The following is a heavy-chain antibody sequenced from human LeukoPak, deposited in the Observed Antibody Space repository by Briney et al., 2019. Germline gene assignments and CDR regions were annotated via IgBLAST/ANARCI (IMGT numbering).Heavy chain of an antibody. D-gene: IGHD6-13*01. CDR2: FDPDNGET. Sequence: ASVKVSCKVSGYTLTELSMHWVRQAPGKGLEWMGSFDPDNGETMYAQKFQGRVTMTEDTSTNTAYMELSSLRSEDTALYYCATGPYSRSPLTTDYWGQGTLVTVSS. V-gene: IGHV1-24*01. CDR3: ATGPYSRSPLTTDY. CDR1: GYTLTELS. J-gene: IGHJ4*02.